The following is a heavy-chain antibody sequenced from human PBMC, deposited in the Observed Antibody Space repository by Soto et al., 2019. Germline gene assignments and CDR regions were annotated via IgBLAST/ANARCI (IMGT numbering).Heavy chain of an antibody. CDR1: GGSISSGGYY. CDR3: ARENIVVVPAAKIRLHYFDY. Sequence: SETLSLTCTVSGGSISSGGYYWSWIRQHPGKGLEWIGYIYYSGSTYYNPSLKSRVTISVDTSKNQFSLKLSSVTAADTAVYYCARENIVVVPAAKIRLHYFDYWGQGTLVTVSS. V-gene: IGHV4-31*03. CDR2: IYYSGST. D-gene: IGHD2-2*01. J-gene: IGHJ4*02.